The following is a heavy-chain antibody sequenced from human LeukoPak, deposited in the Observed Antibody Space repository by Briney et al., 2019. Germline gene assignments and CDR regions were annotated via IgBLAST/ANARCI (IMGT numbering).Heavy chain of an antibody. V-gene: IGHV3-21*01. CDR2: ISTSSSYI. D-gene: IGHD1-14*01. Sequence: PGGSLRLSCAASGFTFSSFSMNWVRQAPGKGLEWVSSISTSSSYIYYADSVNGRFTISRDNAKNSLYLQMNTLRAEDTAIYYCATFSGAHHKTFDSWGQGTLVTVSS. J-gene: IGHJ4*02. CDR3: ATFSGAHHKTFDS. CDR1: GFTFSSFS.